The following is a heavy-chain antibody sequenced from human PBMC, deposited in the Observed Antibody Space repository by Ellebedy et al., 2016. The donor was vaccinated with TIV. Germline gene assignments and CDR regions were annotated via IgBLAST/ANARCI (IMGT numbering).Heavy chain of an antibody. CDR2: INHSGST. V-gene: IGHV4-34*01. J-gene: IGHJ3*02. CDR1: GGSFRGYY. CDR3: ARTYGGNAAGDSFDI. D-gene: IGHD4-23*01. Sequence: SQTLSLTCAVSGGSFRGYYWNWIRQPPGKGLEWIGEINHSGSTNYNSSLKSRVTISLDTSKNQFSLKLSSVTAADTAVYFCARTYGGNAAGDSFDIWGQGTVVTVSS.